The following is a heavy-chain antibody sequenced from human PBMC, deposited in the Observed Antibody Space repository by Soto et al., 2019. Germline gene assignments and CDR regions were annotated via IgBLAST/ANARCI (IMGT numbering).Heavy chain of an antibody. CDR3: ASDWSIAAAVSNAFDI. D-gene: IGHD6-13*01. Sequence: GGSLRLSCAASGFTFSSYGMHWVRQAPGKGLEWVAVIWYDGSNKYYADSVKGRFTISRDNSENTLYLQINSLRAEDTAVYYCASDWSIAAAVSNAFDIWGQGTMVTVSS. CDR1: GFTFSSYG. V-gene: IGHV3-33*01. J-gene: IGHJ3*02. CDR2: IWYDGSNK.